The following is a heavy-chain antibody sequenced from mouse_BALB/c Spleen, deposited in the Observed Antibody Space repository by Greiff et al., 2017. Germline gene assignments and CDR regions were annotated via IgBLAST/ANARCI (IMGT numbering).Heavy chain of an antibody. CDR3: ARYDYALYAMDY. D-gene: IGHD2-4*01. CDR1: GYTFTDYW. Sequence: VQLQQPGAELVMPGASVKMSCKASGYTFTDYWMHWVKQRPGQGLEWIGAIDTSDSYTSYNQKFKGKATLTVDESSSTAYMQLSSLTSEDSAVYYCARYDYALYAMDYWGQGTSVTVSS. CDR2: IDTSDSYT. V-gene: IGHV1-69*01. J-gene: IGHJ4*01.